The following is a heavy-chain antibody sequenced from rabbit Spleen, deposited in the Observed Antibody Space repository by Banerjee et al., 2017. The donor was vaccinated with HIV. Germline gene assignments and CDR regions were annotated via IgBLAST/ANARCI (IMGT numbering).Heavy chain of an antibody. J-gene: IGHJ4*01. CDR1: GVSFNDKDV. Sequence: QEQLEESGGGLVKPEGSLTLTCKASGVSFNDKDVMCWVRQAPGKGLEWIGYIEPVFGVTYYASWVNGRFTISSHNAQKTLYLDLNSLTAADTATYFCARAYAADSDDYNLWGQGTLVTVS. CDR2: IEPVFGVT. V-gene: IGHV1S43*01. CDR3: ARAYAADSDDYNL. D-gene: IGHD6-1*01.